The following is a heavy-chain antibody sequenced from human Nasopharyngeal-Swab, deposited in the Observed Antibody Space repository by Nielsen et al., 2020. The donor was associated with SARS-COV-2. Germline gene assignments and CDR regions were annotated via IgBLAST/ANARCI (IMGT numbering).Heavy chain of an antibody. D-gene: IGHD6-13*01. Sequence: GGSLRLSCAASGFTVSSNYMSWVRQAPGKGLEWVSVIYSGGSTYYADSVKGRFTISRHNSKNTLYLQMNSLRSEDTAVYYFARFRPGRHYSISWYLDYWGQGTLVTVSS. CDR2: IYSGGST. CDR1: GFTVSSNY. V-gene: IGHV3-53*04. CDR3: ARFRPGRHYSISWYLDY. J-gene: IGHJ4*02.